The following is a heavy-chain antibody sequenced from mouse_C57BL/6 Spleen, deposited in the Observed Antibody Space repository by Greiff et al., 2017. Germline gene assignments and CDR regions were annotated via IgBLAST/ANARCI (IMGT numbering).Heavy chain of an antibody. V-gene: IGHV1-62-2*01. CDR2: FYPGSGSI. CDR1: GYTFTEYT. Sequence: VQRVESGAELVKPGASVKLSCKASGYTFTEYTIHWVQQRSGQGLEWIGWFYPGSGSIKYNEKFKDKATLTADKSSSTVYMELSRLTSEDSAVYFCARPLAGYAMDYGGQGTSVTVSS. D-gene: IGHD6-1*01. J-gene: IGHJ4*01. CDR3: ARPLAGYAMDY.